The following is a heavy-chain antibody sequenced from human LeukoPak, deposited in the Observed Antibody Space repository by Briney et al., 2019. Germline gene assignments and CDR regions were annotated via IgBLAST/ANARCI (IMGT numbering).Heavy chain of an antibody. CDR2: INHSGST. V-gene: IGHV4-34*01. CDR1: GFTFSNYA. CDR3: ARGRIQLPRVPKGERKQKLGYFDY. D-gene: IGHD5-18*01. J-gene: IGHJ4*02. Sequence: GSLRLSCAASGFTFSNYAMSWIRQPPGKGLEWIGEINHSGSTNYNPSLKSRVTISVDTSKNQFSLKLSSVTAADTAVYYCARGRIQLPRVPKGERKQKLGYFDYWGQGTLVTVSS.